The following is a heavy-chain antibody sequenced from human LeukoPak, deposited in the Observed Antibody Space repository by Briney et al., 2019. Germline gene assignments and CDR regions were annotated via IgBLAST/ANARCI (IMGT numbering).Heavy chain of an antibody. CDR2: IYHSGST. J-gene: IGHJ4*02. CDR1: GYSISSGYY. V-gene: IGHV4-38-2*02. Sequence: SETLSLTCTVSGYSISSGYYWGWIRQPPGKGLEWIGSIYHSGSTYYNPSLKSRVTISVDTSQNQFSLKLNSVTAADTAVYYCARSEKQQLIDYWGQGTLVTVSS. D-gene: IGHD6-13*01. CDR3: ARSEKQQLIDY.